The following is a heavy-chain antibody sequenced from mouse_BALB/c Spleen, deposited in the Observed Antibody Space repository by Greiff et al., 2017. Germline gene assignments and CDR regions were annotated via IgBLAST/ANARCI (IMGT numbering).Heavy chain of an antibody. CDR1: GFSLTSYG. Sequence: VKLMESGPGLVAPSQSLSITCTVSGFSLTSYGVHWVRQPPGKGLEWLGVIWAGGSTNYNSALMSRLSISKDNSKSQVFLKMNSLQTDDTAMYYCARPFYYDYDWFAYWGQGTLVTVSA. CDR2: IWAGGST. V-gene: IGHV2-9*02. D-gene: IGHD2-4*01. CDR3: ARPFYYDYDWFAY. J-gene: IGHJ3*01.